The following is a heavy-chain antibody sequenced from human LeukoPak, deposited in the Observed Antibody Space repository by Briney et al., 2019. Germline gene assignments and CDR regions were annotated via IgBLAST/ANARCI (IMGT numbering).Heavy chain of an antibody. V-gene: IGHV4-39*01. CDR2: IYYSGST. J-gene: IGHJ4*02. CDR3: ARRSSSWYSKIDS. CDR1: GGSISSSSYY. Sequence: SDTLSLTCTVFGGSISSSSYYWGWIRQPPGKGLEWIGNIYYSGSTYYNPSLKSRVTISEDTSKNQFSLKLSSVTAADTAVYYCARRSSSWYSKIDSWGQGTLVTVSS. D-gene: IGHD6-13*01.